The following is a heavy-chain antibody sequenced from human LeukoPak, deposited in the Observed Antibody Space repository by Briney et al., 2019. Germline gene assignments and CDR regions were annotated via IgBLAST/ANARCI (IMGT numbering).Heavy chain of an antibody. CDR2: INTDGSST. CDR1: GFTFSSYW. J-gene: IGHJ3*02. Sequence: GGSLRLSYAASGFTFSSYWMHWVRQAPGKGLVWVSRINTDGSSTSYADSVKGRFTISRDNAKNTLYLQMNSLRAEDTAVYYCARGGDYYDSAGAFDIWGQGTMVTVSS. CDR3: ARGGDYYDSAGAFDI. V-gene: IGHV3-74*01. D-gene: IGHD3-22*01.